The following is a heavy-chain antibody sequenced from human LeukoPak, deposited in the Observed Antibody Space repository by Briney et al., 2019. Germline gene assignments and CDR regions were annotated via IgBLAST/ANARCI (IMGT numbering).Heavy chain of an antibody. CDR3: ASENFGD. D-gene: IGHD1-7*01. CDR1: GFTFSNYW. CDR2: INSDGRII. J-gene: IGHJ4*02. Sequence: GGSLRLSCAASGFTFSNYWMHWVRQVPGKGLVWVSHINSDGRIINYADSVKGRFTISRDNAKNSLYLQMNSLRVEDTAVYYCASENFGDWGQGTLATVSS. V-gene: IGHV3-74*01.